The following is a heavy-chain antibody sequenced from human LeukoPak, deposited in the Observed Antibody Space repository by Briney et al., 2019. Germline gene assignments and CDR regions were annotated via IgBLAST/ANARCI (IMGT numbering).Heavy chain of an antibody. V-gene: IGHV4-4*08. CDR2: IYSSGST. Sequence: SETLSLTCTVSGGSISSYYWGWIRQPPGKGLEWIGRIYSSGSTNYNPSLKSRVTISVDTSKNQFSLKLSSVTAADTAVYYCAREGWIQLWYRGGYYYYMDVWGKGTTVTISS. CDR3: AREGWIQLWYRGGYYYYMDV. J-gene: IGHJ6*03. D-gene: IGHD5-18*01. CDR1: GGSISSYY.